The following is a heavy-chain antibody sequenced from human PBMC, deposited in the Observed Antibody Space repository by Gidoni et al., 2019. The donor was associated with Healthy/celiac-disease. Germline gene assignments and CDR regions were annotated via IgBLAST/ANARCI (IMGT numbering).Heavy chain of an antibody. D-gene: IGHD6-13*01. CDR1: AGAFSRYT. J-gene: IGHJ5*02. Sequence: QVQLVQSGAEVKKPGSSVMVSCKSSAGAFSRYTISWVRQAPGQVLEWMGRIIHSLGIANYAQKFQGRVTITADKSTSTAYMELSSLRSEDTAVYDCARDRLRRPAAAGTRWFDPWGQGTLVTVSS. CDR2: IIHSLGIA. V-gene: IGHV1-69*08. CDR3: ARDRLRRPAAAGTRWFDP.